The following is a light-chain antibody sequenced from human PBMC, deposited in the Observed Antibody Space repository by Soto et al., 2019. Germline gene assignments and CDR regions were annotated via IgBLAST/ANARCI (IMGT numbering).Light chain of an antibody. CDR2: LGS. J-gene: IGKJ4*01. Sequence: EIVLTQSPLSLPVTPGEPASISCRSSQNLLHSNAYNYLNWYLQRPGQSPQLLIYLGSNRASGVPDRFSGSGSGTDFTLTISRVEAEDVGLYFCAQGLSTPVTFGGGNKVEIK. V-gene: IGKV2-28*01. CDR1: QNLLHSNAYNY. CDR3: AQGLSTPVT.